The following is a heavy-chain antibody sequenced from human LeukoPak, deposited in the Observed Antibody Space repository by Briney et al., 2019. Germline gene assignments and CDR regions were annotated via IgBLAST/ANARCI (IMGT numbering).Heavy chain of an antibody. J-gene: IGHJ4*02. Sequence: GGSLRLSCAASGFTFSSYWMHWVRQAPGKGLVWVSRINSDGSSTSYADSVKGRFTISRDNAKNTLYLQMNSLRAEDTAVYYCAREPSTAAAGNGINYWGQGTLVTVSS. CDR2: INSDGSST. V-gene: IGHV3-74*01. CDR3: AREPSTAAAGNGINY. CDR1: GFTFSSYW. D-gene: IGHD6-13*01.